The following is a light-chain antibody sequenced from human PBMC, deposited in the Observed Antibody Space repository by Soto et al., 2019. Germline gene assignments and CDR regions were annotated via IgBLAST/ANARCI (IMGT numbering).Light chain of an antibody. CDR3: QQRSNWPPLT. J-gene: IGKJ4*01. CDR1: QSVSSY. V-gene: IGKV3-11*01. Sequence: EIVLTQSPATLSLSPGERATLSCRASQSVSSYLAWYQQKPGQAPRLLIYDASNSATGIPARFSGSGSGTDFTLTSRSLEPEDFAVYYCQQRSNWPPLTFGGGTKVEIK. CDR2: DAS.